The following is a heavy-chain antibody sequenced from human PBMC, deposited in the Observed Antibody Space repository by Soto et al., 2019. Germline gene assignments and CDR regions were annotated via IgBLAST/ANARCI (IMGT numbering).Heavy chain of an antibody. Sequence: PGGSLRLSCAASGFTVSSNYMSWVRQAPGKGLEWVSVIYSGGSTYYADSVKGRFTISRHNSKNTLYLQMNSLRAEDTAVYYCARDIATEDEYVFDIWSKGQWSPSPQ. V-gene: IGHV3-53*04. CDR3: ARDIATEDEYVFDI. CDR2: IYSGGST. CDR1: GFTVSSNY. D-gene: IGHD2-15*01. J-gene: IGHJ3*02.